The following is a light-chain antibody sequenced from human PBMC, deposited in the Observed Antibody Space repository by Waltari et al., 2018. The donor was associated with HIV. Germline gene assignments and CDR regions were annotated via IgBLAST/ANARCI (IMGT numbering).Light chain of an antibody. V-gene: IGKV4-1*01. J-gene: IGKJ3*01. CDR3: QQYYSAPFT. Sequence: DIVMTQSPDSLAVSLGERATINCKSSQSLLYSSNNMNYLAWYQQRPRQPPKLLVYWASTRESGVPDRFSGSGSGTDFTLTISSLQAEDVAVYYCQQYYSAPFTFGPGTKVDIK. CDR2: WAS. CDR1: QSLLYSSNNMNY.